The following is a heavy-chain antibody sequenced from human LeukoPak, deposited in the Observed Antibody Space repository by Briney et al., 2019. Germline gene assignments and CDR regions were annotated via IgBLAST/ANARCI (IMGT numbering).Heavy chain of an antibody. CDR1: GFTFSSYP. Sequence: GGSLRLSCAASGFTFSSYPMHWVRQAPGKGLEWGGVISYDGSNKYYADAVKGRFTISRDNSKNTLYLQVNSLRAEDTAVYYCARDGGGYYASGTHYYFDCWGQGTLVTVSS. J-gene: IGHJ4*02. CDR3: ARDGGGYYASGTHYYFDC. V-gene: IGHV3-30-3*01. CDR2: ISYDGSNK. D-gene: IGHD3-10*01.